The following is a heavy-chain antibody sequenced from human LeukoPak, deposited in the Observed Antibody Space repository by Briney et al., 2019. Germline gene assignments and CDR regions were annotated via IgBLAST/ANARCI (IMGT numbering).Heavy chain of an antibody. J-gene: IGHJ6*02. Sequence: GGSLRLSCAASGFALRSHWMTWVRQVPGRGPEWVANVNRDGSETYYLDSVKGRFTISKDNAKNSLYLQMNSLRAEDTALYHCARNNGMDVWGQGTTVIVSS. V-gene: IGHV3-7*03. CDR2: VNRDGSET. CDR1: GFALRSHW. CDR3: ARNNGMDV.